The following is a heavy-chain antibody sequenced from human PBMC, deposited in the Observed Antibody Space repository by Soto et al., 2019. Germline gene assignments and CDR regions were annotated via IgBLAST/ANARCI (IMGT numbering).Heavy chain of an antibody. CDR1: GYTFTSYG. J-gene: IGHJ3*02. D-gene: IGHD3-3*01. CDR3: ARGGRYYDFSGGNAFDI. V-gene: IGHV1-18*01. CDR2: ISAYNGNT. Sequence: QVPLVQSGAEVKKPGASVKVSCKASGYTFTSYGISWVRQAPGQGLEWMGWISAYNGNTNYAQKLQGRVTMTTDTSTSTAYMELRRLRSDDTAVYYCARGGRYYDFSGGNAFDIWGQGTMVTVSS.